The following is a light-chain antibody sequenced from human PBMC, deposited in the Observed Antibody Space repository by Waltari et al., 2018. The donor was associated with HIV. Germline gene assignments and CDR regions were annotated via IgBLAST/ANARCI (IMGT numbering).Light chain of an antibody. V-gene: IGLV2-14*01. J-gene: IGLJ2*01. CDR2: AVS. Sequence: QSALTQPASVSGSPGQSVTISCTGTNSALGDYNYVSWYQQHPGQAPKLIIFAVSNRPSGVSNRFSGSKSGNTASLTISGLQAEDEADYYCSSYTSTITVVFGGGTKVTVL. CDR1: NSALGDYNY. CDR3: SSYTSTITVV.